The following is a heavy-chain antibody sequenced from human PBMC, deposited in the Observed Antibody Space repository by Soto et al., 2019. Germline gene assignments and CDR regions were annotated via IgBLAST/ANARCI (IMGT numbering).Heavy chain of an antibody. CDR2: IFSNDAK. V-gene: IGHV2-26*01. J-gene: IGHJ6*02. CDR1: GFSLSNARMG. CDR3: ARIRGAVAGNYYYYGIDV. D-gene: IGHD6-19*01. Sequence: QVTLKESGHVLVKPTETLTLTCTVSGFSLSNARMGVSWIRQPPGKALEWLVHIFSNDAKSYSTSLKSRVTTSKGTSKSQVGLTMTNMSPVDTGTYYCARIRGAVAGNYYYYGIDVWGQGTTVTVSS.